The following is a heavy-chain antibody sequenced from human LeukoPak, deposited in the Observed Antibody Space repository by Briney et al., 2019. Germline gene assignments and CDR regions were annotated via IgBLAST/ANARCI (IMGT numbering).Heavy chain of an antibody. CDR2: INHSGST. Sequence: SETLSLTCAVYGGSFSGYYWSWIRQPPGKGLEWIGEINHSGSTNYNPSLTSRVTISVDTSKNQFSLKLSSVTAADTAVYYCARGYNTYMDVWGKGTTVTVSS. CDR1: GGSFSGYY. V-gene: IGHV4-34*01. CDR3: ARGYNTYMDV. J-gene: IGHJ6*03. D-gene: IGHD5-24*01.